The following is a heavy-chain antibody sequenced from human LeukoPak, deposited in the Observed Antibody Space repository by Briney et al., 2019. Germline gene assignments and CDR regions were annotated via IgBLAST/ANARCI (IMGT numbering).Heavy chain of an antibody. V-gene: IGHV4-59*01. D-gene: IGHD6-6*01. CDR2: IYYSGST. J-gene: IGHJ4*02. CDR1: GGSISSYY. Sequence: SETLSLTCTVSGGSISSYYWSWIRQPPGKGLGWIGYIYYSGSTNYNPSLKSRVTISVDTSKNQFSLKLSSVTAADTAVYYCARVGAARRGNYFDYWGQGTLVTVSS. CDR3: ARVGAARRGNYFDY.